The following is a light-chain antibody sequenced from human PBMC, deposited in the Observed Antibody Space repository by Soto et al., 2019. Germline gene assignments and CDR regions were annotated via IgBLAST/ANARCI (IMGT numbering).Light chain of an antibody. CDR1: EFLSSSY. J-gene: IGKJ2*01. Sequence: EIVLTQSAGTLSLSPGERATLSCRASEFLSSSYLVWYQQKPGQAPRLLIYAASRTDTGIQDRFSGSGSATESTLTINTLEPEDFAVYYCQQQGTFGQGTKLEIK. CDR3: QQQGT. V-gene: IGKV3-20*01. CDR2: AAS.